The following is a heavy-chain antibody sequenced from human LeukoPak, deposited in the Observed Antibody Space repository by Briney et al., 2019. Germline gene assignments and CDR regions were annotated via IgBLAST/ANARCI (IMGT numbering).Heavy chain of an antibody. V-gene: IGHV3-48*04. CDR2: ISGSGSTI. J-gene: IGHJ5*02. CDR1: GFTFSSYS. Sequence: GGSLRLSCAASGFTFSSYSMNWVRQAPGKGLEWVSFISGSGSTIYFADSVKGRFTICRDNAKNSLYLQMNSLRSEDMAVYYCARGRWFDPWGQGTLVTVSS. CDR3: ARGRWFDP.